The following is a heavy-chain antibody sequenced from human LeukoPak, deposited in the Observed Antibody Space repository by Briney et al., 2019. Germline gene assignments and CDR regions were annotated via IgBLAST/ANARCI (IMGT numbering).Heavy chain of an antibody. CDR2: ISDSGGST. CDR1: GFPFSSYA. CDR3: VRGYSFGPYGMDV. J-gene: IGHJ6*02. V-gene: IGHV3-64D*09. Sequence: GGSVRLSCSASGFPFSSYAMHWVRQAPGKGLEYVSAISDSGGSTYYADSVKSRFTISRDNSKNTLYLQMSSLRAEDTAVYFCVRGYSFGPYGMDVWGQGTTVTVSS. D-gene: IGHD2-15*01.